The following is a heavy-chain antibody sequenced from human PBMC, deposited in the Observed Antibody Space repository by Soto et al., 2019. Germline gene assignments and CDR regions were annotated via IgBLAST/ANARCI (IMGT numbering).Heavy chain of an antibody. Sequence: SSVTVSCKASGGTFSSYAISWVRQAPGQGLEWMGGIIPIFGTANYAQKFQGRVTITADESTSTAYMELSSLRSEDTAVYYCARDCFDAAAVGNWFDPWGQGTLVTVSS. V-gene: IGHV1-69*13. CDR2: IIPIFGTA. D-gene: IGHD6-13*01. CDR3: ARDCFDAAAVGNWFDP. J-gene: IGHJ5*02. CDR1: GGTFSSYA.